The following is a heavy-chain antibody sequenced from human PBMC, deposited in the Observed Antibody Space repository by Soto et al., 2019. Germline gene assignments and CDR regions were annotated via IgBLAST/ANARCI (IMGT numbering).Heavy chain of an antibody. Sequence: QVQLVQSGAEVKKPGSSVKVSCKASGYTFTTYGISWVRQAPGQRLEWMGWISTYNGNTNYEQKFQGRVTMTTDTSTSTGYMELRSLISDDTAVYYCARHRGYSTPMGDYWGQGTLVTVSS. CDR3: ARHRGYSTPMGDY. D-gene: IGHD5-18*01. CDR2: ISTYNGNT. V-gene: IGHV1-18*01. J-gene: IGHJ4*02. CDR1: GYTFTTYG.